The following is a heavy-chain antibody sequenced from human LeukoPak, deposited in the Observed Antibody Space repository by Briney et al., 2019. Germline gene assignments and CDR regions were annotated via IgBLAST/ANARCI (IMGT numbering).Heavy chain of an antibody. Sequence: GGSLRLSCAASGFTFSSYSMNWVRQAPGKGLEWVSSISSSSSYIYYADSVKGRFTISRDNSKNTLYLQMNSLRAEDTAVYYCAVSGYCSGGSCYLGLFYWGQGTLVTVSS. CDR2: ISSSSSYI. D-gene: IGHD2-15*01. CDR1: GFTFSSYS. J-gene: IGHJ4*02. V-gene: IGHV3-21*04. CDR3: AVSGYCSGGSCYLGLFY.